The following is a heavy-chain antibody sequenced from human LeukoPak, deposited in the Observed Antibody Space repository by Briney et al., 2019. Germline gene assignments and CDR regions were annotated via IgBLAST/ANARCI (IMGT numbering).Heavy chain of an antibody. Sequence: GGSLRLSCEASGFTFRNYVMTWVRQAPGKGLEWVAVISYDGSNKYYADSEKGRFTISRNNSKNTLYLQMNSLRAEDTAVYYCAKDMVRGVIAWWFDPWGQGTLVTVSS. D-gene: IGHD3-10*01. CDR1: GFTFRNYV. CDR3: AKDMVRGVIAWWFDP. CDR2: ISYDGSNK. J-gene: IGHJ5*02. V-gene: IGHV3-30*18.